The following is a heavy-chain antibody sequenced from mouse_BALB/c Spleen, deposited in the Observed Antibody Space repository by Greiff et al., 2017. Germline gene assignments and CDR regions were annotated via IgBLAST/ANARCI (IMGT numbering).Heavy chain of an antibody. V-gene: IGHV1-82*01. J-gene: IGHJ3*01. CDR1: GYAFSSSW. CDR3: ARSDDYDVAY. CDR2: IYPGDGDT. Sequence: QVQLQQSGPELVKPGASVKISCKASGYAFSSSWMNWVKQRPGQGLEWIGRIYPGDGDTNYNGKFKGKATLTADKSSSTAYMQLSSLTSVDSAVYFCARSDDYDVAYWGQGTLVTVSA. D-gene: IGHD2-4*01.